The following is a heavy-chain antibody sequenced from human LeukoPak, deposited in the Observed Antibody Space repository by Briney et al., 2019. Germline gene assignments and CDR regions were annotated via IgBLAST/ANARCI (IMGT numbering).Heavy chain of an antibody. Sequence: PSQTLSLTCTVSGGSVTSYYWTWDRHPPGNGLEWIGSMYYSANANYNPSLNSRVSMSVDPSKNQFSLRLSSVTAADTAIYYCARRRTPDYWFDPWGQGTLVTVSS. CDR3: ARRRTPDYWFDP. CDR1: GGSVTSYY. V-gene: IGHV4-59*08. D-gene: IGHD1-14*01. CDR2: MYYSANA. J-gene: IGHJ5*02.